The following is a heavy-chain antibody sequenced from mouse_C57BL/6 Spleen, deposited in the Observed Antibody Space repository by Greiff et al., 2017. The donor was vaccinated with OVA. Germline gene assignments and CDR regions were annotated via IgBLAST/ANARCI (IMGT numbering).Heavy chain of an antibody. Sequence: QVQLQQPGAELVKPGASVKLSCKASGYTFTSYWMHWVKQRPGQGLEWIGMIHPHSGSTNYNEKFKSKATLTVDKSSSTAYMQLSSLTSEDSAVYYCERSPVITTEDFDCWGQGTTLTVSS. V-gene: IGHV1-64*01. CDR2: IHPHSGST. J-gene: IGHJ2*01. CDR3: ERSPVITTEDFDC. CDR1: GYTFTSYW. D-gene: IGHD1-1*01.